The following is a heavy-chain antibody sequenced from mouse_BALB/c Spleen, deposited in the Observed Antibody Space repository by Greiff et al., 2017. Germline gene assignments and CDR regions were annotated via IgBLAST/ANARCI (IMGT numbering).Heavy chain of an antibody. V-gene: IGHV1-9*01. CDR1: GYTFSSYW. CDR3: ARRGLRRNEYAMDD. Sequence: VNVVESGAELMKPGASVKISCKATGYTFSSYWIEWVKQRPGHGLEWIGEILPGSGSTNYNEKFKGKATFTADTSSNTAYMQLSSLTSEDSAVYYCARRGLRRNEYAMDDWGQGTSVTVSS. J-gene: IGHJ4*01. CDR2: ILPGSGST. D-gene: IGHD2-2*01.